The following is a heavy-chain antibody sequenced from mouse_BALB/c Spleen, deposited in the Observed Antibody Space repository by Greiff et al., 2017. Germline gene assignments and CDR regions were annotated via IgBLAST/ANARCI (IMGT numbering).Heavy chain of an antibody. J-gene: IGHJ2*01. CDR1: GFTFSSYY. D-gene: IGHD4-1*01. Sequence: DVKLVESGGGLVKLGGSLKLSCAASGFTFSSYYMSWVRQTPEKRLELVAAINSNGGSTYYPDTVKGRFTISRDHAKNTLYLQMSSLKSEDTALYYCARRANWDGNYFDYWGQGTTLTVSS. V-gene: IGHV5-6-2*01. CDR3: ARRANWDGNYFDY. CDR2: INSNGGST.